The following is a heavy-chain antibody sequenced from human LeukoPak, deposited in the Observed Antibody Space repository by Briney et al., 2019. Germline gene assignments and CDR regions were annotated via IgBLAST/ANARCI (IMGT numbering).Heavy chain of an antibody. CDR1: GGSFSGYY. CDR3: AATVEMATINDY. Sequence: SETLSFTCAVYGGSFSGYYWSWIRQPPGKGLEWIGEINHSGSTNYNPSLKSRVTISVDTSKNQFSLKLSSVTAADTAVYYCAATVEMATINDYWGQGTLVTVSS. V-gene: IGHV4-34*01. D-gene: IGHD5-24*01. J-gene: IGHJ4*02. CDR2: INHSGST.